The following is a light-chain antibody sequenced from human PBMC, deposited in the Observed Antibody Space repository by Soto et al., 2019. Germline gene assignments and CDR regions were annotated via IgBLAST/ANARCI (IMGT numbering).Light chain of an antibody. J-gene: IGLJ1*01. CDR3: CSYAGSYNYV. CDR2: EVS. CDR1: SSVVGSYNL. V-gene: IGLV2-23*02. Sequence: QSALTQPASVSGSPGQSITISCTGTSSVVGSYNLVSWYQQHPGKAPKLMIYEVSKRPSGVSNRFSGSKSGNTASLTISGLQAEDEADYYCCSYAGSYNYVFGTGTKVTVL.